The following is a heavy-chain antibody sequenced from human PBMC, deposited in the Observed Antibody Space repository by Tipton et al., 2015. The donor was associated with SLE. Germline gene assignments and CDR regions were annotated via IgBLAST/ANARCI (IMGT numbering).Heavy chain of an antibody. Sequence: TLSLTCTVSGDSITSGTFYYNWIRQPAGKGLEWGGRFYTGGSTDYNPSLKSRVLISIDTSKNQVSLKLTSVTAADTAVYYCARRSVIKDAYMDVWGKGTTVTVSS. CDR1: GDSITSGTFY. V-gene: IGHV4-61*02. D-gene: IGHD2-21*01. CDR2: FYTGGST. CDR3: ARRSVIKDAYMDV. J-gene: IGHJ6*03.